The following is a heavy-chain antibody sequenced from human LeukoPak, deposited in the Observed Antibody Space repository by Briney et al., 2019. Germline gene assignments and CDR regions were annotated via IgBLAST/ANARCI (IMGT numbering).Heavy chain of an antibody. CDR2: ISSSSSTI. V-gene: IGHV3-48*01. CDR3: ARGDRWDSSSSGDY. Sequence: GRSLRLSCAASGFTFSSYSMNWVRQAPGKGLEWVSYISSSSSTIYYADSVKGRFTISRDNAKNSLYLQLNSLRAEDTAVYYCARGDRWDSSSSGDYWGQGTLVTVSS. CDR1: GFTFSSYS. D-gene: IGHD6-6*01. J-gene: IGHJ4*02.